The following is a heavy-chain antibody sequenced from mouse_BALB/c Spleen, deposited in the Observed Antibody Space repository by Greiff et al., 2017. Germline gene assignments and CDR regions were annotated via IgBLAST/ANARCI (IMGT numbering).Heavy chain of an antibody. J-gene: IGHJ3*01. CDR3: AREVQQGAWFAY. Sequence: VQLQQSGAELVKPGASVKLSCTASGFNIKDTYMHWVKQRPEQGLEWIGRIDPANGNTKYDPKFQGKATITADTSSNTAYLQLSSLTSEDTAVYYCAREVQQGAWFAYWGQGTLVTVSA. CDR1: GFNIKDTY. V-gene: IGHV14-3*02. D-gene: IGHD3-3*01. CDR2: IDPANGNT.